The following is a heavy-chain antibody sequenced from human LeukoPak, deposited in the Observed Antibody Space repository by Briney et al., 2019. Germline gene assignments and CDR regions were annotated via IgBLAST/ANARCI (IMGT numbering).Heavy chain of an antibody. D-gene: IGHD1-1*01. Sequence: SETLSLTCTVSGGSISGYYWSWIRQPAGKGLEWIGRIVTSGSTNYNPSLKSRVTMSVDTSKSQFSLRLSSVIAADTAVYYCARAGVPGLFDYWGQGTLVTVSS. J-gene: IGHJ4*02. CDR3: ARAGVPGLFDY. CDR1: GGSISGYY. V-gene: IGHV4-4*07. CDR2: IVTSGST.